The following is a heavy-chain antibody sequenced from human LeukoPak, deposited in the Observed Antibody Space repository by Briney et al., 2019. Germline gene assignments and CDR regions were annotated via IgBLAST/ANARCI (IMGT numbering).Heavy chain of an antibody. CDR1: GYTFTDYY. CDR3: ARADFIDAGPYLIGP. CDR2: INTKTGRT. V-gene: IGHV1-2*02. D-gene: IGHD3-3*01. J-gene: IGHJ5*02. Sequence: ASVRVSCKTSGYTFTDYYIHWVSQAPGQGLEWRGWINTKTGRTSSARKFQGRVTMTRDPSITTVYMDMAWLTSDDTAIYFCARADFIDAGPYLIGPWGQGTLVTVSS.